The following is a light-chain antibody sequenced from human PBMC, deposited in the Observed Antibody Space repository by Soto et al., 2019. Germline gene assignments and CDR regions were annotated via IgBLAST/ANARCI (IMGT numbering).Light chain of an antibody. J-gene: IGKJ1*01. CDR3: QQSCSSPRA. CDR2: AAS. CDR1: QSVNSW. Sequence: EIRVSQSPSTLSAFVGDRVTITCRASQSVNSWLAWYQQKPGQAPKLLIYAASSLPSGIPSRFTGSGSGTDFTLTISSLQPEDFATYYCQQSCSSPRAFGQGTKVAIK. V-gene: IGKV1-39*01.